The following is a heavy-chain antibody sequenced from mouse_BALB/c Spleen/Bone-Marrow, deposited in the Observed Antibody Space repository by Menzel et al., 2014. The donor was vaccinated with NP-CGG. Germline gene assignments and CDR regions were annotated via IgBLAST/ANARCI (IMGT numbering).Heavy chain of an antibody. CDR3: ARARSTMITTGTLDY. V-gene: IGHV5-17*02. D-gene: IGHD2-4*01. J-gene: IGHJ4*01. Sequence: EVQVVESGGDLVQPGGSRKLSCAASGFTFSSFGMHWVRQAPEKGLEWVAYISSGSGTIYYADTVKGRFTISRDNPKNTLFLQMTSLRSEDTAMYYCARARSTMITTGTLDYWGQGTSVTVSS. CDR1: GFTFSSFG. CDR2: ISSGSGTI.